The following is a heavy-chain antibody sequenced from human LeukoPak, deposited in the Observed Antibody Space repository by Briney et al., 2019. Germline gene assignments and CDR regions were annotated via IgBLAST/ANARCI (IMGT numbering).Heavy chain of an antibody. J-gene: IGHJ6*02. CDR2: ISYDGSNK. CDR1: GFTFSSYG. CDR3: AKDLADTAMVRYYHYGMDV. D-gene: IGHD5-18*01. Sequence: PGGSLRLSCAASGFTFSSYGMHWVRQAPGKGLEWVAVISYDGSNKYYADSVKGRFTISRDNSKNTLYLQMNSLRAEDTAVYYCAKDLADTAMVRYYHYGMDVWGQGTTVTVSS. V-gene: IGHV3-30*18.